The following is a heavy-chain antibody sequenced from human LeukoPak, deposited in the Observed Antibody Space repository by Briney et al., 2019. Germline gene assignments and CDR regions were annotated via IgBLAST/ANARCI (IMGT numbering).Heavy chain of an antibody. V-gene: IGHV3-11*01. D-gene: IGHD2-2*01. CDR1: GFTFSDYY. CDR3: ARDFSGCNSASCYAGVVWFDP. CDR2: ISNSGSTK. J-gene: IGHJ5*02. Sequence: GGSLRLSWATSGFTFSDYYMSWIRQAPGKGLEWVSYISNSGSTKYYADFVKGPFTISRDNAQNSLDLQINSMRAEDTAVYYCARDFSGCNSASCYAGVVWFDPWGPGTLVTVSS.